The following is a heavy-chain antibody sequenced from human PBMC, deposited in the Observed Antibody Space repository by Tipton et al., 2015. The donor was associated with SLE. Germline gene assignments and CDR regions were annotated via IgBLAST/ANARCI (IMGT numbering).Heavy chain of an antibody. Sequence: TLSLTCTDSGGSLTSTNFYWGWIRQPPGKGLEWIGSIYYSGSTHYNPSLKSRITISLDTSKNQFSLKLTSVTAADTAIYYCARDQDDFWSSFDAFDIWGLGTMVTVSS. D-gene: IGHD3-3*01. J-gene: IGHJ3*02. V-gene: IGHV4-39*07. CDR1: GGSLTSTNFY. CDR3: ARDQDDFWSSFDAFDI. CDR2: IYYSGST.